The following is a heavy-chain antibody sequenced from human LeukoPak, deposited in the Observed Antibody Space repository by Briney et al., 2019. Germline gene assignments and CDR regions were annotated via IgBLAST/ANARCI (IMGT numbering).Heavy chain of an antibody. J-gene: IGHJ1*01. Sequence: PGGSLRLSCAASGFTFSSYAMSWVRQAPGKGLEWVSGTSGSGGSTYYADSVKGRFTISRDNSKNTLYLQMNSLRAEDTAVYYCAKYVYGDYEYFQHWGQGTLVTVSS. CDR3: AKYVYGDYEYFQH. CDR2: TSGSGGST. D-gene: IGHD4-17*01. V-gene: IGHV3-23*01. CDR1: GFTFSSYA.